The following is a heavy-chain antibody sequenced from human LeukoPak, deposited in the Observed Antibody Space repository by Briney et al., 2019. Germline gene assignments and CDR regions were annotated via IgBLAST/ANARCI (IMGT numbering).Heavy chain of an antibody. V-gene: IGHV3-74*01. CDR2: INTDGSTT. CDR3: VCETAVAGSYYFDD. Sequence: GGSLRLSCAASGFTFSSYWMHRVRQAPGKGLVWVSRINTDGSTTTYADSVKGRFTISRDNAKNTLYLQMNSLKTEDTAVYYCVCETAVAGSYYFDDWGQGTLVTVSS. D-gene: IGHD6-19*01. CDR1: GFTFSSYW. J-gene: IGHJ4*02.